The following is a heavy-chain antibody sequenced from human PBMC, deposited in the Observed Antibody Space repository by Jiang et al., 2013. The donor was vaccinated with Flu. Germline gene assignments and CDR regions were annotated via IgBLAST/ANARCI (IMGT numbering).Heavy chain of an antibody. CDR2: TYYRSKWYN. D-gene: IGHD1-26*01. CDR1: GDSVSSNSAA. V-gene: IGHV6-1*01. CDR3: TRESVGAGFYGEVDY. J-gene: IGHJ4*02. Sequence: SLTCAISGDSVSSNSAAWNWIRQSPSRGLEWLGRTYYRSKWYNDYAVSVKSRITINPDTSKNQLSLQLNSVTPEDTAVYYCTRESVGAGFYGEVDYWGQGTLVTVSS.